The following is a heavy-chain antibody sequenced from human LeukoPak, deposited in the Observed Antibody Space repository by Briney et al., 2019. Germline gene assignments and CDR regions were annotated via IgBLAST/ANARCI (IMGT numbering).Heavy chain of an antibody. CDR2: MYYSGST. D-gene: IGHD1-7*01. V-gene: IGHV4-39*07. CDR1: GGSISSSGYY. CDR3: ARAPGGGNSRFDP. Sequence: SETLSLTCTVSGGSISSSGYYWGWIRQPPGKGLEWIGSMYYSGSTYYSPSLRSRVTISLDTSRNQFSLKLSSVTAADTAVYYCARAPGGGNSRFDPWGQGTLVTVSS. J-gene: IGHJ5*02.